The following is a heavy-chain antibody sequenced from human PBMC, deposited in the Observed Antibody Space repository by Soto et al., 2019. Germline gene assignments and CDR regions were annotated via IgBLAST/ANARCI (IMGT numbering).Heavy chain of an antibody. CDR1: GGSVSSSSYY. D-gene: IGHD3-9*01. J-gene: IGHJ4*02. Sequence: QLQLQESGPGLVKPSETLSLTCTVSGGSVSSSSYYWGWVRQPPGKGLEWIGSVYYSGSTYFNPSHESRVSRAIDQSKNHYTLKLMSLSAADTAVYDVGSLEGLATLSYYVDYWGQGALGTVSS. CDR2: VYYSGST. CDR3: GSLEGLATLSYYVDY. V-gene: IGHV4-39*02.